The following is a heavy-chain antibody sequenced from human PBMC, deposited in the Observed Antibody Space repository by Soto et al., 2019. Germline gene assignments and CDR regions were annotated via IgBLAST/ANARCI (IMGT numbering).Heavy chain of an antibody. Sequence: PGGSLRLSCAASGFTFSSYAMSWVRQAPGKGLERVSAISGGTSSTYYADSVKGRFTISRDNSKNTLYLQMNSLRAEDTAVYYCAKERWAAAGTPTLDYWGQGTLVTVSS. J-gene: IGHJ4*02. CDR2: ISGGTSST. V-gene: IGHV3-23*01. D-gene: IGHD6-13*01. CDR3: AKERWAAAGTPTLDY. CDR1: GFTFSSYA.